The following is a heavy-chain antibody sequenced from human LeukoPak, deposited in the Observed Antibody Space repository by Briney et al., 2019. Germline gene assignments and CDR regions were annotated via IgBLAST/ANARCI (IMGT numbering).Heavy chain of an antibody. CDR1: GFTFSSHA. Sequence: GSLRLSCAASGFTFSSHAMSWVRQAPGEGLEWVSSISNSGGRTFYTDSVKGRFTISRDNSKITLYLQMNSLRAEDTAVYYCAKSYNGYESKPDYWGQGTLVTVSS. J-gene: IGHJ4*02. CDR3: AKSYNGYESKPDY. CDR2: ISNSGGRT. D-gene: IGHD5-12*01. V-gene: IGHV3-23*01.